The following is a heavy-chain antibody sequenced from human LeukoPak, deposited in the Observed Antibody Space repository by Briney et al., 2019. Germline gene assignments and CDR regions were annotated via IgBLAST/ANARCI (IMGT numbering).Heavy chain of an antibody. CDR2: IYTSGST. Sequence: SQTLSLTCTVSGRSISSGSYYWSWIRQPAGKGLEWIGRIYTSGSTNYNPSLKSRVTISVDTSKNQFSLKLSSVTAADTAAYYCAREFVVVTACPWFDPWGQGTLVTVSS. D-gene: IGHD2-21*02. CDR1: GRSISSGSYY. J-gene: IGHJ5*02. CDR3: AREFVVVTACPWFDP. V-gene: IGHV4-61*02.